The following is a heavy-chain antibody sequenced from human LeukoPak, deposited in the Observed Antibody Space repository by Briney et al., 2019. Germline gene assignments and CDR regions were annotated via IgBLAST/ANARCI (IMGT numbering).Heavy chain of an antibody. V-gene: IGHV3-21*04. CDR2: ISSSSSYI. CDR1: GVTFSSYS. Sequence: GGSLRLSCAASGVTFSSYSMNWVRQAPGKGLEWVSSISSSSSYIYYADSVKGRFTISRDNAKNTLYLQMNSLRAEDTAVYYCAKDQGYYYGSGSTNWFDPWGQGTLVTVSS. J-gene: IGHJ5*02. D-gene: IGHD3-10*01. CDR3: AKDQGYYYGSGSTNWFDP.